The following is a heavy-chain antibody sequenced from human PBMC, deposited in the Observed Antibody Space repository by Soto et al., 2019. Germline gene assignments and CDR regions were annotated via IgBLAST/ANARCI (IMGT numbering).Heavy chain of an antibody. J-gene: IGHJ6*02. CDR3: AKVRKVLRLLEWLRELKYGMDV. V-gene: IGHV3-23*01. CDR2: ISGSGGST. D-gene: IGHD3-3*01. CDR1: GFTFSSYA. Sequence: EVQLLESGGGLVQPGGSLRLSCAASGFTFSSYAMSWVRQAPGKGLEWVSAISGSGGSTYYADSVKGRFTISRDNSKNTLYLQMNSLRAEDTAVYYWAKVRKVLRLLEWLRELKYGMDVWGQGTTVTVSS.